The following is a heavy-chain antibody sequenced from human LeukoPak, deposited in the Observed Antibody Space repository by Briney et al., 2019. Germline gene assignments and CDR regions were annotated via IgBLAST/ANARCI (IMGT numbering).Heavy chain of an antibody. Sequence: GGSLRLSCAASGFTFSSYAMSWVRQAPGKGLEWVSAISGSGGSTYYADSVKGRFTISRDNSKNTLYLQMNSLRAEDTAVYYCAKEWLPFRIVGATGFDYWGQGTLVTVYS. CDR1: GFTFSSYA. CDR3: AKEWLPFRIVGATGFDY. CDR2: ISGSGGST. V-gene: IGHV3-23*01. D-gene: IGHD1-26*01. J-gene: IGHJ4*02.